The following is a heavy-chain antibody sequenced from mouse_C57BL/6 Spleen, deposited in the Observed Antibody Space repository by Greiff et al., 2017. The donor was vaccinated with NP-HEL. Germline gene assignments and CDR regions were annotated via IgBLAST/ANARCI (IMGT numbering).Heavy chain of an antibody. Sequence: VQLQQSGAELVKPGASVKISCKASGYAFSSYWMNWVKQRPGKGLEWIGQIYPGDGDTNYNGKFKGKATLTADKSSSTAYMQLSSLTSDDSAVYFCARYYYGSSYEYYFDYWGQGTTLTVSS. CDR3: ARYYYGSSYEYYFDY. V-gene: IGHV1-80*01. D-gene: IGHD1-1*01. CDR2: IYPGDGDT. CDR1: GYAFSSYW. J-gene: IGHJ2*01.